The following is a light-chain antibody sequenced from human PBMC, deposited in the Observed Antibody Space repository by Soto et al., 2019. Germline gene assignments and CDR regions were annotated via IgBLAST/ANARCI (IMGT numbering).Light chain of an antibody. J-gene: IGLJ2*01. CDR3: QVWDSSSDHL. CDR1: NIRSKS. Sequence: SYELTQPPSVSVAPGKTARITCGGNNIRSKSVHWYQQKPGQAPVLVIYYDSDRPSGIPERFSGSNSGNTATLTISRVEAGDEADYYCQVWDSSSDHLFGGGTKLTVL. CDR2: YDS. V-gene: IGLV3-21*04.